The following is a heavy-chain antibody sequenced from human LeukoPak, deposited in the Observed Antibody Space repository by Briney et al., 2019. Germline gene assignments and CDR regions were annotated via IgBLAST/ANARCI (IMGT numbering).Heavy chain of an antibody. V-gene: IGHV5-51*01. CDR1: GYSFTTYW. CDR2: IYPGDSDT. CDR3: ARRGIATRKDFDC. J-gene: IGHJ4*02. D-gene: IGHD6-6*01. Sequence: GESLKISCKGSGYSFTTYWIGWVRQMPGKGLEWRGIIYPGDSDTRYSPSFQGQVTISADKSISTAYLQWSSLKASDTAMYYCARRGIATRKDFDCWGQGTLVTVSS.